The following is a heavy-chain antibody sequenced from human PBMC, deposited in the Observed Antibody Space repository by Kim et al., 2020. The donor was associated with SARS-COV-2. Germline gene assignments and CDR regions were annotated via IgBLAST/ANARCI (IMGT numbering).Heavy chain of an antibody. J-gene: IGHJ3*02. Sequence: GGSLRLSCAASGFTFSSYAMHWVRQAPGKGLEWVAVISYEGSNKYYADSVKGRFTISRDNSKNTLYLQMNSLRAEDTAVYYCARVKLRAFDIWGQGTMVTVSS. CDR1: GFTFSSYA. CDR3: ARVKLRAFDI. V-gene: IGHV3-30-3*01. D-gene: IGHD6-6*01. CDR2: ISYEGSNK.